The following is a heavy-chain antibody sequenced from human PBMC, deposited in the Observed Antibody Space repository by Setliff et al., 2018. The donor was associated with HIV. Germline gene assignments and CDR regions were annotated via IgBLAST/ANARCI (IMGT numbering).Heavy chain of an antibody. CDR3: ARHSGLGGYYSPFDY. CDR2: IHTSDTT. D-gene: IGHD3-22*01. J-gene: IGHJ4*02. CDR1: GVSTSIHY. V-gene: IGHV4-4*07. Sequence: SETLSLTCTVSGVSTSIHYWVWIRQPAGRGLEWIGRIHTSDTTRYNPSLQSRVAMSVDTSKNQFSLKLSSVTAADTTVYYCARHSGLGGYYSPFDYWGPGTLVTVSS.